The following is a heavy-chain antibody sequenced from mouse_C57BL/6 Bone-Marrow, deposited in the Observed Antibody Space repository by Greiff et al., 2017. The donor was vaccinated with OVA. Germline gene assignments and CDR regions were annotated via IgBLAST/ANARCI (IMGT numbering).Heavy chain of an antibody. CDR2: ISGGGGNT. CDR1: GFTFSSYT. CDR3: ARHGDLLWLRPWFAY. J-gene: IGHJ3*01. D-gene: IGHD2-2*01. Sequence: EVKVVESGGGLVKPGGSLKLSCAASGFTFSSYTMSWVRQTPEKRLEWVATISGGGGNTYYPDSVKGRFTISRDNAKSTLYLQMSRLRSEDTALYYCARHGDLLWLRPWFAYWGQGTLVTGSA. V-gene: IGHV5-9*01.